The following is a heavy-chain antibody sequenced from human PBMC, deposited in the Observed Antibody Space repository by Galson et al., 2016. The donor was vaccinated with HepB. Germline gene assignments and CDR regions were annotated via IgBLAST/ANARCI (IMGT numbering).Heavy chain of an antibody. Sequence: SLRLSCAASGISFDSHGMHWVRQAPGKGLEWVAVVWADGGNKYYADFVQDRFTISRDNSKSTLDLQMNSLRHEDTAVYYCAREYYGMDVWGQGTTVTVSS. CDR2: VWADGGNK. J-gene: IGHJ6*02. CDR1: GISFDSHG. CDR3: AREYYGMDV. V-gene: IGHV3-33*01.